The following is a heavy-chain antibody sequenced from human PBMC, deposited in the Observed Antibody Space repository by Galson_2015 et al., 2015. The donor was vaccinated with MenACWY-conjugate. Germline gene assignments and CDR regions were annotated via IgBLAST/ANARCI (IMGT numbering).Heavy chain of an antibody. J-gene: IGHJ6*03. CDR1: GYTFTSYY. D-gene: IGHD1-26*01. Sequence: SVKVSCKASGYTFTSYYMHWVRQAPGQGLEWMGIINPSGGSTSYAQKFQGRVTMTRDTSTSTVYMELSSLRSEDTAVYYCAIRPTRGRPMGYYYMDVWGKGTTVTVSS. V-gene: IGHV1-46*01. CDR2: INPSGGST. CDR3: AIRPTRGRPMGYYYMDV.